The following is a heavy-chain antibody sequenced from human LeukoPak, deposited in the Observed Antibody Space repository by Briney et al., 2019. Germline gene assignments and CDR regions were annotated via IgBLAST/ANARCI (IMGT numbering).Heavy chain of an antibody. CDR2: ISWNSGSI. CDR1: GFTFDDYA. Sequence: GGSLRLSCAASGFTFDDYAMHWVRQAPGKGLEWVSGISWNSGSIGYADSVKGRFTISRDNAKNSLYLQMNSLRAEDTALYYCAKDLYVDSSPLILRYFDSAAFDIWGQGTMVTVSS. CDR3: AKDLYVDSSPLILRYFDSAAFDI. J-gene: IGHJ3*02. V-gene: IGHV3-9*01. D-gene: IGHD3-9*01.